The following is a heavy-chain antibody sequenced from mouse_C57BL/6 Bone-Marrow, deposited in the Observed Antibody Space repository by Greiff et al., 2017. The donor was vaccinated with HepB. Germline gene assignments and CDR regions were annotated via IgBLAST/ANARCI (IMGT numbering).Heavy chain of an antibody. CDR2: IDPSDSYT. V-gene: IGHV1-50*01. J-gene: IGHJ1*03. Sequence: QVQLKQPGAELVKPGASVKLSCKASGYTFTSYWMQWVKQRPGQGLEWIGEIDPSDSYTNYNQKFKGKATLTVDTSSSTAYMQLSSLTSEDSAVYYCARITFDVWCTGTTVTVSS. CDR3: ARITFDV. CDR1: GYTFTSYW. D-gene: IGHD1-1*01.